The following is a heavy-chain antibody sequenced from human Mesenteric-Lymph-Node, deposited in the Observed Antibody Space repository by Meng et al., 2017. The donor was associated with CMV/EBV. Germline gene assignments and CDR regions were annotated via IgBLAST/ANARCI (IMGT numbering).Heavy chain of an antibody. CDR3: AGVPNTHYLSDY. Sequence: GGSLRLSCAASGFTFSSYAMHWVRQAPGKGLEWVAVISYDGSNKYYADSVKGRFTISRDNSKNTLYLQMNSLRAEDTAVYYCAGVPNTHYLSDYWGQGTLVTVSS. J-gene: IGHJ4*02. CDR1: GFTFSSYA. CDR2: ISYDGSNK. V-gene: IGHV3-30*04. D-gene: IGHD2-2*02.